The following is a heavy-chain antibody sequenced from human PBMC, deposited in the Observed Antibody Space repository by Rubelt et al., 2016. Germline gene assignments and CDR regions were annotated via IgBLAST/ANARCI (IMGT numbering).Heavy chain of an antibody. CDR2: ISAYNGNT. CDR1: GYTSTSYG. Sequence: QVQLVQSGAEVKKPGASVKVSCKASGYTSTSYGISWVRQAPGQGLEWMGWISAYNGNTNFSQMLECAITMTNTTSTSTGYMGVRSLRADDTAVYYWERDGEESGSSAYWGQGTLVTVSS. V-gene: IGHV1-18*01. J-gene: IGHJ4*02. D-gene: IGHD3-10*01. CDR3: ERDGEESGSSAY.